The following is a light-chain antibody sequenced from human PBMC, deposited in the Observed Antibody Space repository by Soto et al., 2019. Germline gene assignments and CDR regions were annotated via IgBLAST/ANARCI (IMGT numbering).Light chain of an antibody. Sequence: QSVLTQPASVSGSPGQSITISCTGTSSDVGVYNYVSWYQQHPGKAPKLMISEVTNRPSGVSNRFSGSKSGNTASLTISGLQAEDEADYYCSSYASSTTNVFGTGTKVTLL. V-gene: IGLV2-14*01. CDR3: SSYASSTTNV. CDR2: EVT. CDR1: SSDVGVYNY. J-gene: IGLJ1*01.